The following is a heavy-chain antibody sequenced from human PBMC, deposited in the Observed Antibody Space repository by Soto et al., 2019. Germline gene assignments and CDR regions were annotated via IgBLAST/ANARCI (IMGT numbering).Heavy chain of an antibody. CDR2: IRSDSSYK. V-gene: IGHV3-21*06. J-gene: IGHJ4*02. Sequence: EVQLVESGGGLVKPGGSLRLSCAASGFTFSSYSMNWVRQAPGKGLEWVSSIRSDSSYKYYADSVKGRFTISGDNAKNAVYLQMNSLRAEDTAVFYCARGVEKSGGGYFDSWGQGTLVTVSS. CDR3: ARGVEKSGGGYFDS. D-gene: IGHD3-3*01. CDR1: GFTFSSYS.